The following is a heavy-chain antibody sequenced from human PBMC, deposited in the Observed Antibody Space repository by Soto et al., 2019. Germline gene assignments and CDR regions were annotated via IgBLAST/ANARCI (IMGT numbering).Heavy chain of an antibody. Sequence: QVQWVESGGGVVQPGRSLRVSCAASGFTFSSHGMHWIRQAPGKGLEWVAVIWYDGSNKYYGESVKGRFIISRDNSKNTVDLQMNSLRAEDTAIYYCARWGPDKVLDYWGQGTLVTVSS. CDR1: GFTFSSHG. CDR3: ARWGPDKVLDY. J-gene: IGHJ4*02. D-gene: IGHD3-16*01. V-gene: IGHV3-33*01. CDR2: IWYDGSNK.